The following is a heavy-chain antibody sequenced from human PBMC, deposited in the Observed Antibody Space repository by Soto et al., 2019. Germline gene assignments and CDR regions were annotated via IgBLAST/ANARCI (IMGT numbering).Heavy chain of an antibody. CDR1: GYTFSAFD. D-gene: IGHD3-16*01. CDR3: ARGNPFNYAGFDV. V-gene: IGHV1-8*01. CDR2: MNAKSGDT. Sequence: ASVKVSCKAYGYTFSAFDINWLRQASGQGPEWMGWMNAKSGDTFFAQRFQGKFNMTWDTSLSTAYMEVGSLTSDDTAMYYCARGNPFNYAGFDVWGQGTTVTV. J-gene: IGHJ6*02.